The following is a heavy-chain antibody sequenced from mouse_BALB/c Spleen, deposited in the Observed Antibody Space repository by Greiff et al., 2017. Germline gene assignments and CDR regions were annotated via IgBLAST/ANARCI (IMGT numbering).Heavy chain of an antibody. CDR3: ARAGGLYGYDGPEY. J-gene: IGHJ4*01. CDR1: GYTFTSYT. V-gene: IGHV1-4*01. CDR2: INPSSGYT. D-gene: IGHD2-2*01. Sequence: QVQLQQSGAELARPGASVTMSCKASGYTFTSYTMHWVTQRPGQGLEWIGYINPSSGYTNYNQKFKDKATLTADKSSSTAYMQLSSLTSEDSAVYYCARAGGLYGYDGPEYWGQGTSVTVAA.